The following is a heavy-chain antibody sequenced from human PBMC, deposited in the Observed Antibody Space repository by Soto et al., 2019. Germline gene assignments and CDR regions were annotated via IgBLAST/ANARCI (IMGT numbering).Heavy chain of an antibody. CDR2: MFYSGNT. J-gene: IGHJ4*02. Sequence: SETLSLTCTVSGGSISSGDYYWSWIRQPPGKGLEWIGSMFYSGNTYYNPSLKSRVTLSIDTSKNQFSLKLNSVTAADTAVYYCVSPEGYYDSSGYTLDYWGQGTLVTVSS. D-gene: IGHD3-22*01. V-gene: IGHV4-39*01. CDR3: VSPEGYYDSSGYTLDY. CDR1: GGSISSGDYY.